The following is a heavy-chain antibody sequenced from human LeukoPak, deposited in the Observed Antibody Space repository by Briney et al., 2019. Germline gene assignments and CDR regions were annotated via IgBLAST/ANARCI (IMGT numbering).Heavy chain of an antibody. Sequence: GASVTVSCKTSDYTFTSYGITWVRQAPGQGLEWMGWISTYNGKTNYVDKFQGRVTMTTDTFTKTVYMHWRSLRSDDTALYYCARGPYYGDLNPDYFDYWGQGTLVTVSS. D-gene: IGHD3-16*01. CDR2: ISTYNGKT. CDR3: ARGPYYGDLNPDYFDY. J-gene: IGHJ4*02. CDR1: DYTFTSYG. V-gene: IGHV1-18*01.